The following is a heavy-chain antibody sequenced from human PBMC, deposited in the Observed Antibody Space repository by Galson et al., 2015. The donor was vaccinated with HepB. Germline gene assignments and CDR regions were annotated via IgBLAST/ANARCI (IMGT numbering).Heavy chain of an antibody. D-gene: IGHD3-16*01. J-gene: IGHJ3*02. CDR2: INPHSGAI. CDR1: GYTFTEYY. CDR3: GRDRGGVPGGSDAVDI. V-gene: IGHV1-2*07. Sequence: SVKVSCKATGYTFTEYYIHWMRQAPGQGLEWMGWINPHSGAIYNPYIFKGKVTMTRDMSISTAYLEVTGPTHDDTAVYFCGRDRGGVPGGSDAVDIWGHGTLVKVSS.